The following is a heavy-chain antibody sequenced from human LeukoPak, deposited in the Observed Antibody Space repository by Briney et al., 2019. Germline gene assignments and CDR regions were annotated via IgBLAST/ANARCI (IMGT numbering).Heavy chain of an antibody. D-gene: IGHD3-22*01. CDR1: GFTFSSYW. CDR2: IKQDGSEK. Sequence: PGGSLRLSCAASGFTFSSYWMSWVRQAPGKGLEWVANIKQDGSEKYYADSVKGRFTISRDNAKNTLYLQMNSLRAEDTAVYYCVRDWGYDSSGYWQKYFDTWGQGTLVTVSS. V-gene: IGHV3-7*01. J-gene: IGHJ4*02. CDR3: VRDWGYDSSGYWQKYFDT.